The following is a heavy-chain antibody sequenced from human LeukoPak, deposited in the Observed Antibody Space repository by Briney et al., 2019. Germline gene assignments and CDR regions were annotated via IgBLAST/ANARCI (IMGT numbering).Heavy chain of an antibody. Sequence: GGSLRLSCAASGFTFSSYSMNWVRQAPGKGLEWVSSISSSSSYIYYADSVKGRFTISRDNAKNSLYLQMNSLRAEDTAVYYCARERAVAGLPGLWGQGTMVTVSS. CDR1: GFTFSSYS. CDR3: ARERAVAGLPGL. CDR2: ISSSSSYI. J-gene: IGHJ3*01. D-gene: IGHD6-19*01. V-gene: IGHV3-21*01.